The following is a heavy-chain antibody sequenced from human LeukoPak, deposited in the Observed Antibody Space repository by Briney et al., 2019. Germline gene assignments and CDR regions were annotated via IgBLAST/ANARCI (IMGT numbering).Heavy chain of an antibody. CDR2: IYPGDSDT. Sequence: KNGEALKISCKASGYCFADYLLGWVRQMPGEGLERMGIIYPGDSDTRYNTSFQSHATMSADKSISTAYLQWSSLKASDTAIYYCARADQLRWFGDPRRPYYYGLDVWGQGTTVTVSS. CDR1: GYCFADYL. CDR3: ARADQLRWFGDPRRPYYYGLDV. V-gene: IGHV5-51*01. D-gene: IGHD3-10*01. J-gene: IGHJ6*02.